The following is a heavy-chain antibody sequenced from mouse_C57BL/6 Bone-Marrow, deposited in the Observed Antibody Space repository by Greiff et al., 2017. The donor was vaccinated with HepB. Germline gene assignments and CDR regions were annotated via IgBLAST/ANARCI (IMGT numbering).Heavy chain of an antibody. V-gene: IGHV6-3*01. Sequence: EVHLVESGGGLVQPGGSMKLSCVASGFTFSNYWMNWVRQSPEKGLEWVAQIRLKSDNYATHYAESVKGRFTISRDDSNSSVYLQMNNLRAEDTGIYYCTGRRGYWYFDVWGTGTTVTVSS. CDR3: TGRRGYWYFDV. CDR2: IRLKSDNYAT. J-gene: IGHJ1*03. CDR1: GFTFSNYW.